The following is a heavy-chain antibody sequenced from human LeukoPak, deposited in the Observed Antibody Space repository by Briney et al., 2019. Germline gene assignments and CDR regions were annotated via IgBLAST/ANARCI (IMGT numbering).Heavy chain of an antibody. J-gene: IGHJ4*02. V-gene: IGHV1-2*02. CDR3: ARDRVGSAWDFDC. CDR2: INPNSGGT. CDR1: GYTFTGYY. Sequence: ASVKVSCKASGYTFTGYYMHWVRQAPGQGLEWMGWINPNSGGTSYAPNFQGRVTMTRDTSISTAYMELSSLRSDDTAVYFCARDRVGSAWDFDCWGQGTLVTVSS. D-gene: IGHD6-19*01.